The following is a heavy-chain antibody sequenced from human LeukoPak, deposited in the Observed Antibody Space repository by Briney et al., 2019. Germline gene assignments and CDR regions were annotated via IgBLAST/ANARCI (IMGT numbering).Heavy chain of an antibody. CDR1: GYTLTELS. CDR2: FDPEDGET. D-gene: IGHD3-22*01. Sequence: ASVKVSCKVSGYTLTELSMHWVRQAPGKGPEWMGGFDPEDGETIYAQKFQGRVTMTEDTSTDTAYMELSSLRSEDTAVYYCATVNTYYYDSSGQSWFDPWGQGTLVTVSS. V-gene: IGHV1-24*01. J-gene: IGHJ5*02. CDR3: ATVNTYYYDSSGQSWFDP.